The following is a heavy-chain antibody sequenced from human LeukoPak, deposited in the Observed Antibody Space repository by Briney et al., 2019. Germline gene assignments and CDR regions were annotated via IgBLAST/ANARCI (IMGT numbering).Heavy chain of an antibody. D-gene: IGHD5-24*01. J-gene: IGHJ4*02. CDR3: AQGRWLQLRDAYFDR. V-gene: IGHV3-23*01. CDR2: ISGSGDST. CDR1: GFTFSSYG. Sequence: PGGSLRLSCAASGFTFSSYGMSWVRQALGKGLEWVSAISGSGDSTYYADSVKGRFTISRDNSKNTLYLQMNSLRAEDTAVYFCAQGRWLQLRDAYFDRWGQGILVTVSS.